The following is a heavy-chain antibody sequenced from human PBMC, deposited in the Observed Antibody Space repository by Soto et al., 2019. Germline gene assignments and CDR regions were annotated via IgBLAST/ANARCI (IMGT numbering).Heavy chain of an antibody. J-gene: IGHJ6*02. CDR2: IIPIFGTA. V-gene: IGHV1-69*13. D-gene: IGHD6-19*01. Sequence: ASVKVSCKASGGTFSSYAISWVRQAPGQGLEWMGGIIPIFGTANYAQKFQCRVTITADESTSTAYMELSSLRSEDTAVYYCARDVRTVIAVAGTYYYYYGMDVWGQGTTVTVSS. CDR1: GGTFSSYA. CDR3: ARDVRTVIAVAGTYYYYYGMDV.